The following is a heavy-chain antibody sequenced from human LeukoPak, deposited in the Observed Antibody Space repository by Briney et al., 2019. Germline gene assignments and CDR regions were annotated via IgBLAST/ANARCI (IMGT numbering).Heavy chain of an antibody. D-gene: IGHD3-22*01. Sequence: SETLSLTCTVSGGSISSSIYYWGWIRQPPGKGLEWIGSILYRGSTYYNPALMSRVTISVDTSKTLFSLKLRSVSATDTAVYYCAREGKDYFDIPGYHFFDYWGQGALVTVSS. V-gene: IGHV4-39*07. CDR2: ILYRGST. CDR3: AREGKDYFDIPGYHFFDY. J-gene: IGHJ4*02. CDR1: GGSISSSIYY.